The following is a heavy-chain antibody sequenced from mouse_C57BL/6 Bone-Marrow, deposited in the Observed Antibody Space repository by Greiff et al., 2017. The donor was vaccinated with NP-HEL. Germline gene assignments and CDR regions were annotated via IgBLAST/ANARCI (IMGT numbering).Heavy chain of an antibody. CDR2: IRNKANGYTT. Sequence: EVQLQESGGGLVQPGGSLSLSCAASGFTFTDYYMSWVRQPPGKALEWLGFIRNKANGYTTEYSASVKGRFTISRDNSQSILYLQMNALRAEDSATYYCARYPDYDYWGQGTSVTVSS. CDR3: ARYPDYDY. J-gene: IGHJ4*01. V-gene: IGHV7-3*01. CDR1: GFTFTDYY. D-gene: IGHD1-1*02.